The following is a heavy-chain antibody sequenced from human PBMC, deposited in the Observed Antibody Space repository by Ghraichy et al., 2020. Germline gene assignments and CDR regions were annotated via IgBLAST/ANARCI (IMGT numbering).Heavy chain of an antibody. D-gene: IGHD2-15*01. CDR1: GFTFETYA. J-gene: IGHJ4*01. V-gene: IGHV3-23*01. CDR3: ARGTRPSCNGASCYPLDY. Sequence: GGSLRLSCAVSGFTFETYAMTWVRQAPGKGPEWVSSIAGNGVDTYYIDSVKGRFTISMDSSKTTVYLQMNSVRAEDTAMYYCARGTRPSCNGASCYPLDYWGHGNLVAVAS. CDR2: IAGNGVDT.